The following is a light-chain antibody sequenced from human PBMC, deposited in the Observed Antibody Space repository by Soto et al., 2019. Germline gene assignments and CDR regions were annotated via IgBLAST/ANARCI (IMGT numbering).Light chain of an antibody. V-gene: IGLV2-14*01. CDR1: SSDVGGYNY. CDR3: SSYTSSSTLPYV. J-gene: IGLJ1*01. Sequence: QSALTQPASVSGSPGQSITISCTGTSSDVGGYNYVSWYQQHPGKAPKLMIYDVSNRPSGFSNRFSGSKSGNTASLTISGLQAEDDSDYYCSSYTSSSTLPYVFGTGTKLTVL. CDR2: DVS.